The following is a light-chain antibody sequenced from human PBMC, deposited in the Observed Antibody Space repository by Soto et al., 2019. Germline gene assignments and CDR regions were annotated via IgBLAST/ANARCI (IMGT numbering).Light chain of an antibody. CDR3: MQGTHWPWT. CDR1: QSLIHSDGDTY. Sequence: DVVMTQSPLSLPVTLGQPASISCRSSQSLIHSDGDTYLNWFQQRPGQSPRRLIYKVSDRDSGVPEGFSGSESGTDFTLKISRVEAEDVGIYYCMQGTHWPWTFGQGTEVEIK. V-gene: IGKV2-30*02. CDR2: KVS. J-gene: IGKJ1*01.